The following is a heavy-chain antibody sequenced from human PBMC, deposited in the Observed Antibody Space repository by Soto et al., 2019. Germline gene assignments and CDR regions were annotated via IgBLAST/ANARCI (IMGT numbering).Heavy chain of an antibody. CDR2: IYYSGST. V-gene: IGHV4-30-4*01. Sequence: ASETLSLTCTVSGGSISSGDYYWSWIRQPPGKGLEWIGYIYYSGSTYYNPSLKSRVTISVDTSKNQFSLKLSSVTAADTAVYYCARGFPVRINVLRFLEWPNPMDVWGQGTTVTVSS. CDR1: GGSISSGDYY. J-gene: IGHJ6*02. CDR3: ARGFPVRINVLRFLEWPNPMDV. D-gene: IGHD3-3*01.